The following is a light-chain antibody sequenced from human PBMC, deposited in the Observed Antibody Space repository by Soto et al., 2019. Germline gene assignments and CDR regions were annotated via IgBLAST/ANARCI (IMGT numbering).Light chain of an antibody. J-gene: IGKJ1*01. CDR3: QQYNNYWT. Sequence: DIQMTQSASTLSACVGDRVAITCRASQSISSWLAWYQQKPGKAPKLLIYDASSLESGVPSRFSGSGSATEFTLTISSLQPDDFATYYCQQYNNYWTFGQGTKVDIK. CDR1: QSISSW. CDR2: DAS. V-gene: IGKV1-5*01.